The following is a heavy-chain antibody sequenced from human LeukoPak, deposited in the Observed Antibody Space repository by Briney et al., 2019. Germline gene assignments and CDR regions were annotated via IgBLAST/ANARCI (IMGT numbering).Heavy chain of an antibody. CDR1: GGSISSYY. V-gene: IGHV4-59*08. J-gene: IGHJ6*02. CDR2: IYYSGST. CDR3: ARHPYRGYYYGMDV. Sequence: SETLSLTCTVYGGSISSYYWSLIRQPPGKGLEWIGYIYYSGSTNYNPSLKSRVTISVDTSKNQFSLKLSSVTAADTAVYYCARHPYRGYYYGMDVWGQGTTVTVSS. D-gene: IGHD4-11*01.